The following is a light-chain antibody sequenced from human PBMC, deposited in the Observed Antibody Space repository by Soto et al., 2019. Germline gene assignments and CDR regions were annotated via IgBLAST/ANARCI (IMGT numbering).Light chain of an antibody. CDR1: SSGIRDYNY. CDR2: EVS. Sequence: QSALPLTASVSGSPGQSFTISCTGTSSGIRDYNYVSWYQQLPGNAPKLIMYEVSNRPSGISNRFSGSKSGNTASLTISGLQAEDEADYYCSSKSPDFFGTGTKVTVL. CDR3: SSKSPDF. J-gene: IGLJ1*01. V-gene: IGLV2-14*01.